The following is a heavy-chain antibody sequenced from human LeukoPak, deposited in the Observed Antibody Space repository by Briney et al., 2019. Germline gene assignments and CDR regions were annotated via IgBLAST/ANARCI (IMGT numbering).Heavy chain of an antibody. D-gene: IGHD4-17*01. J-gene: IGHJ5*02. CDR3: ARALYGDYFEVDP. V-gene: IGHV1-69*13. Sequence: ASVKVSCKASGGTFSSYAISWVRQAPGQGLEWMGGIIPIFGTANYAQKFQGRVTITADESTSTAYMEMSSLRSEDTAVYYCARALYGDYFEVDPWGQGTLVTVSS. CDR2: IIPIFGTA. CDR1: GGTFSSYA.